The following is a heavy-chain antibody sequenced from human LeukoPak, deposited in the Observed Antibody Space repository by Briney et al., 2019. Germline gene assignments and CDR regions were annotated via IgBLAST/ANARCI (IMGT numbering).Heavy chain of an antibody. CDR3: ARGPSSGYCSGGSCLGFDP. D-gene: IGHD2-15*01. CDR1: AYSISSDYY. CDR2: IYHSGST. Sequence: SETLSLTCTVSAYSISSDYYWGWIRQPPGKGLEWIGSIYHSGSTYYNPSLKSRVAILVDTSKNQFSLKLSSVTAADTAVYYCARGPSSGYCSGGSCLGFDPWGQGTLVTVSS. J-gene: IGHJ5*02. V-gene: IGHV4-38-2*02.